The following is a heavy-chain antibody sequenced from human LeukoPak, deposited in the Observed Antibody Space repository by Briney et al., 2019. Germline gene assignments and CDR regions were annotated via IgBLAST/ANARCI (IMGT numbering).Heavy chain of an antibody. CDR1: GFPFSSYS. J-gene: IGHJ4*02. Sequence: GGSLRLSCAASGFPFSSYSMSWVRQAPGKGLEWVSAISSSSGYIYHADSVKGRFTISRDNAKNSLYLQMNSLRAEDTAVYYCARDLPLGYYGSGTNDYWGQGTLVTVSS. D-gene: IGHD3-10*01. V-gene: IGHV3-21*01. CDR3: ARDLPLGYYGSGTNDY. CDR2: ISSSSGYI.